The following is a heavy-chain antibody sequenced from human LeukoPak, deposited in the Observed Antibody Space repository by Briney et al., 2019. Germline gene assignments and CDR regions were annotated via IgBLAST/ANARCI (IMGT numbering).Heavy chain of an antibody. J-gene: IGHJ4*02. D-gene: IGHD6-13*01. V-gene: IGHV3-23*01. CDR1: GFTFRTYA. Sequence: GGSLRLSCAASGFTFRTYAMSWVRQAPGKGPGWVSGISDSGDGTYYAESVKGRFTISRDNSKNTVFLQMNSLRADDTAKYYCAKDKAPGSWHTPSDFWGQGTLVTVSS. CDR2: ISDSGDGT. CDR3: AKDKAPGSWHTPSDF.